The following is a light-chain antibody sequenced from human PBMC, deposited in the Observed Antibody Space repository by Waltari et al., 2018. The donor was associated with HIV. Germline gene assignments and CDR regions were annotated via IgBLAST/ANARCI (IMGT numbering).Light chain of an antibody. V-gene: IGLV1-40*01. Sequence: QSVLTQPPSVSGAPGQRVTISCTGTSSHIGAGYDVHRYQQLPGTAPKLLIYANIHQPSGVPDRFSVSKSATSASLAITGLQAEDEADYFCQSYDSSLSAYVVFGGGTKLTVL. CDR3: QSYDSSLSAYVV. J-gene: IGLJ2*01. CDR1: SSHIGAGYD. CDR2: ANI.